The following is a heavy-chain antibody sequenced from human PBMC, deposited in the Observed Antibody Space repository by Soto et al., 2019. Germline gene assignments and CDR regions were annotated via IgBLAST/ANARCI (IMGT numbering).Heavy chain of an antibody. Sequence: QGQLLQSGDEVKKPGASVRVSCRASGYDFTSYGISWVRQAPGQGLEWVSWSSAYNGKRDTAQKFQCRVTMTLDKSTDSAHMELGDLTSADTAVYYCARGRIVASIHDAFEIWGQGTMVAVSS. V-gene: IGHV1-18*01. CDR3: ARGRIVASIHDAFEI. CDR2: SSAYNGKR. D-gene: IGHD2-21*01. CDR1: GYDFTSYG. J-gene: IGHJ3*02.